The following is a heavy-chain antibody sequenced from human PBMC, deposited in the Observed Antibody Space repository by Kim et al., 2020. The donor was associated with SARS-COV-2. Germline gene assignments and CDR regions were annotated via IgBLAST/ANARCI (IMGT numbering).Heavy chain of an antibody. V-gene: IGHV4-31*02. D-gene: IGHD2-2*01. CDR3: ARSGSSTSSDV. J-gene: IGHJ6*02. Sequence: YYNPSLKSRVTISVDTSKNQFSLKLSSVTAADTAVYYCARSGSSTSSDVWGQGTTVTVSS.